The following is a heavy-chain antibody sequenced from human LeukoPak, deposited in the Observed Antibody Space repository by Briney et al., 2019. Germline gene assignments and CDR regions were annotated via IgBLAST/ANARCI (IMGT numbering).Heavy chain of an antibody. CDR2: IYHSGST. D-gene: IGHD5-18*01. V-gene: IGHV4-38-2*02. CDR1: AYSISSDYY. CDR3: ARDRGGYTYSHDY. J-gene: IGHJ4*02. Sequence: PSETLSLTCAVSAYSISSDYYWGWIRQPPGKGLEWIGSIYHSGSTYYNPSLKSRVTISVDTSKSEFSLKLSSVTAADTAAYYCARDRGGYTYSHDYWGQGTLVTVSS.